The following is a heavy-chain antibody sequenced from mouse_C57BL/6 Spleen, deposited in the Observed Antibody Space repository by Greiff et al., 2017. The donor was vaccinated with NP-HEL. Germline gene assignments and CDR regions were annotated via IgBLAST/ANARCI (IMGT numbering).Heavy chain of an antibody. D-gene: IGHD1-1*01. Sequence: VQLQESGAELVRPGASVTLSCKASGYTFTDYEMHWVKQTPVHGLEWIGTIDPETGGTTYNQKFKGKAILTADKSSSTAYMELSSLTSEDSAVYYCTRVGGYSYGSSFDYWGQGTTLTVSS. J-gene: IGHJ2*01. CDR1: GYTFTDYE. CDR2: IDPETGGT. CDR3: TRVGGYSYGSSFDY. V-gene: IGHV1-15*01.